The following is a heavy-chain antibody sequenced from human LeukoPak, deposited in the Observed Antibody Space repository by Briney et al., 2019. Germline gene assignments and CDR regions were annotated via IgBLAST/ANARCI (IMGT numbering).Heavy chain of an antibody. D-gene: IGHD3-3*01. CDR3: ARHRWRDYYYYYMDV. CDR2: IYYSGST. Sequence: SETLSLTCTVSGGSISSSSYYWGWIRQPPGKGLEWIGSIYYSGSTYYNPSLKSRVTISVDTSKNQFSLKLSSVTAADTAVYYCARHRWRDYYYYYMDVWGKGTTVTVSS. J-gene: IGHJ6*03. CDR1: GGSISSSSYY. V-gene: IGHV4-39*01.